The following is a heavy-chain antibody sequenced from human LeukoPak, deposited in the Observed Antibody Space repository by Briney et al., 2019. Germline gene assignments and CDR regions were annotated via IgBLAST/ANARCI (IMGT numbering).Heavy chain of an antibody. D-gene: IGHD6-19*01. CDR2: INHSGST. J-gene: IGHJ4*02. V-gene: IGHV4-34*01. CDR1: GGSFSGYY. CDR3: ARVSAVAGTGFDY. Sequence: NSSETLSLTCAVYGGSFSGYYWSWIRQPPGKGLEWIGEINHSGSTNYNPSLKSRVTISVDTSKNQFSLKLTSVTAADTAVYYCARVSAVAGTGFDYWGQGILVTVSS.